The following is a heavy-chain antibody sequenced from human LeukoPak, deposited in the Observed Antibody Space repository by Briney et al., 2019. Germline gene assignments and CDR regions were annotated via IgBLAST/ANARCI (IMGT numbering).Heavy chain of an antibody. CDR3: AKDLAAEWELLDY. V-gene: IGHV3-23*01. CDR2: ISGSGGST. CDR1: GFTFSSYA. J-gene: IGHJ4*02. Sequence: PGGSLRLSCAASGFTFSSYAMSWVRQAPGKGLEWVSTISGSGGSTYYADSVKGRFTISRDNSKNTLYLQIDSLRAEDTAVYYCAKDLAAEWELLDYWGQGTLVTVSS. D-gene: IGHD1-26*01.